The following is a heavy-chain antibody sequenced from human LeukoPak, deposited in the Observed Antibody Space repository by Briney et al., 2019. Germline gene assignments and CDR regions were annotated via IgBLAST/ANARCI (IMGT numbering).Heavy chain of an antibody. CDR1: GGSISSYY. CDR3: ARDQMGVTHY. CDR2: IYYSGST. J-gene: IGHJ4*02. Sequence: SETLSLTCTVSGGSISSYYWSWIRQPPGKGLEWLGYIYYSGSTNYNPSLKSRVTISVDTSKNQFSLKLSSVTAADTAVYYCARDQMGVTHYWGQGTLVTVSP. V-gene: IGHV4-59*01. D-gene: IGHD3-10*01.